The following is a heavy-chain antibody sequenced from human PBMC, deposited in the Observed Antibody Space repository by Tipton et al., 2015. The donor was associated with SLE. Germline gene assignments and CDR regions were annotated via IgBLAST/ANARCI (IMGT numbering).Heavy chain of an antibody. CDR1: RFTFSSYA. J-gene: IGHJ1*01. V-gene: IGHV3-23*01. Sequence: SLGLSCAASRFTFSSYAMSWVRQAPGKGLEWVSAISGSGGSTYYADSVKGRFTISRDNSKNTLYLQMNSLRAEDTAVYYCAKGNFVTDSSWARAEYFQHWGQGTLVTVSS. CDR2: ISGSGGST. CDR3: AKGNFVTDSSWARAEYFQH. D-gene: IGHD6-13*01.